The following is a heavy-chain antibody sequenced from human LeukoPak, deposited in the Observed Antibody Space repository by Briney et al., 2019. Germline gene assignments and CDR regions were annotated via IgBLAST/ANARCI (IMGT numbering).Heavy chain of an antibody. Sequence: PGGSLRLSCTASGFTFSSYSMNWGRQAPGKGLEWVSYISSSSSTIYYASSVKGRFTISRDDAKNSLYLQMNSLRAEDTAVFYCARLSGSYGYWGQGTLVTVSS. CDR1: GFTFSSYS. CDR3: ARLSGSYGY. D-gene: IGHD1-26*01. CDR2: ISSSSSTI. J-gene: IGHJ4*02. V-gene: IGHV3-48*01.